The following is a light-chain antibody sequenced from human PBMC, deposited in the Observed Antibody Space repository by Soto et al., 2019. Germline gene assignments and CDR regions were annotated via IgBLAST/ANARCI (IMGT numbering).Light chain of an antibody. J-gene: IGKJ1*01. V-gene: IGKV3-15*01. CDR2: GAS. CDR3: QQYHFWWT. Sequence: IVTTQSQETLSMSPGDRATLSCRASQSVSNNLAWYQQKPCQAPRLLIYGASTRATGIPARFSGSGSETEFTLTISSLQSEDFAVYYCQQYHFWWTFGLGTKVDI. CDR1: QSVSNN.